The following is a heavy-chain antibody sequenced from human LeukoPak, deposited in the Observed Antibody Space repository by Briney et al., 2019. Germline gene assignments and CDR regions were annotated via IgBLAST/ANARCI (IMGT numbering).Heavy chain of an antibody. CDR3: AKERSLEIAVAGTIFDY. CDR2: IYSGGDT. CDR1: GFTVSSNY. Sequence: PGGSLRLSRAASGFTVSSNYMGWVRQAPGKGLEWVSVIYSGGDTYYADSVKGRFTISRDNSKNMIYLEMSSLKAEDTAVYYCAKERSLEIAVAGTIFDYWGQGTLVTVSS. D-gene: IGHD6-19*01. J-gene: IGHJ4*02. V-gene: IGHV3-66*01.